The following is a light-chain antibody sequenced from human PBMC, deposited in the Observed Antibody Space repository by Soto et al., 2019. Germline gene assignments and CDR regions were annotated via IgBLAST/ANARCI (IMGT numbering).Light chain of an antibody. CDR3: QKYNSAPLS. CDR2: AAS. V-gene: IGKV1-27*01. J-gene: IGKJ3*01. Sequence: DIQMTQSPSSLSASVGDRVTITCRASQGISNHLAWYQQKPGKVPKLLIYAASTLQSGVPSRFSGSGSGTHFTLTISSLQPEDVATYYCQKYNSAPLSCGPGTKVDIQ. CDR1: QGISNH.